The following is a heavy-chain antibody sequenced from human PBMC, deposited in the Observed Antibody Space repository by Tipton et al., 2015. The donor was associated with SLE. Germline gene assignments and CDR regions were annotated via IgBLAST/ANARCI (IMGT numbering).Heavy chain of an antibody. D-gene: IGHD2-21*01. CDR2: INQDGSEK. V-gene: IGHV3-7*01. J-gene: IGHJ6*03. CDR1: AFTFSSYW. CDR3: ARGGGDGYYYYYMDV. Sequence: SLRLSCAASAFTFSSYWMSWVRQAPGKGLEWVASINQDGSEKYYVDSVKGRFTISRDNAKNSLYLQMNSLRAEDTAVYYCARGGGDGYYYYYMDVWGKGTTVTVSS.